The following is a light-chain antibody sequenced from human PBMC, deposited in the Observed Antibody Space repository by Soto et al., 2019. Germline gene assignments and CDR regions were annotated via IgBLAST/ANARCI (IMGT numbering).Light chain of an antibody. V-gene: IGKV1-39*01. Sequence: DIQMTQSPSSLSASVGDRVTITCRASQTITTYLNWYQQKPGKATILLLYGASSLQSGVPSRFTGSGSGTDFTLTITSLQPEDFATYHWQQSHSTPWTFGQGTKVEIK. CDR1: QTITTY. CDR3: QQSHSTPWT. J-gene: IGKJ1*01. CDR2: GAS.